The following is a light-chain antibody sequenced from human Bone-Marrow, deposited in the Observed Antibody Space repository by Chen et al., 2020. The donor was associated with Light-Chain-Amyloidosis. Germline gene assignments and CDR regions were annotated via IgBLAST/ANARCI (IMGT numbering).Light chain of an antibody. Sequence: SYELPQPPSVSVSPGQQARLTSSGDALPTKYAYWYQQKPGQAPVLVIHRDPERPSGISERFSGSSSGTTATLTISGVQAEDEADYHCQSADSSGTYEVIFGGGTKLTVL. CDR3: QSADSSGTYEVI. J-gene: IGLJ2*01. CDR1: ALPTKY. V-gene: IGLV3-25*03. CDR2: RDP.